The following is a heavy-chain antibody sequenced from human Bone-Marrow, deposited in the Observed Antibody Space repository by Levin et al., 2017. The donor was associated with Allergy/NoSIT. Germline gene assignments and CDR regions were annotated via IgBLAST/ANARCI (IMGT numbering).Heavy chain of an antibody. Sequence: AGGSLRLSCAASGFTFSSAWMSWVRQAPGKGLEWVGRFRSKTDGGTIEYAAPVKGRFTISRDDSKNMLYLQMNSLRTEDTAVYHCTTDPGDFYYWGQGTLVTVSS. J-gene: IGHJ4*02. CDR1: GFTFSSAW. V-gene: IGHV3-15*01. D-gene: IGHD1-26*01. CDR3: TTDPGDFYY. CDR2: FRSKTDGGTI.